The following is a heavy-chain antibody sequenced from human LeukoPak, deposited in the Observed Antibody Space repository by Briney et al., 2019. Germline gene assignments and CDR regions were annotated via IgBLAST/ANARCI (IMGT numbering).Heavy chain of an antibody. CDR1: GYTFTGYY. J-gene: IGHJ4*02. D-gene: IGHD3-10*02. CDR3: ARVTVSSYYDR. Sequence: ASAKVSCKASGYTFTGYYMHWVRQAPGQGLEWMGWINPNSGGTNYAQKFQGRVTMTRDTSISTAYMELSRLRPDDTAVHYCARVTVSSYYDRWGQGTLVTVSS. CDR2: INPNSGGT. V-gene: IGHV1-2*02.